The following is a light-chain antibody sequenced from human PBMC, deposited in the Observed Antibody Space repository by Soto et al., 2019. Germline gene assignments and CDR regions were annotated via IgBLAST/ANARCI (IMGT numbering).Light chain of an antibody. CDR3: QQYGSLPIT. J-gene: IGKJ4*01. V-gene: IGKV3-20*01. Sequence: EIVLTQSPGTLSLSPGERATLSCRASQSVSNSYLAWYQQKPGQAPRLLIYGASSRATGTPDRFSGSGSGTDFTLTISRLEPEDFAVYYCQQYGSLPITFGGGTKVEIK. CDR1: QSVSNSY. CDR2: GAS.